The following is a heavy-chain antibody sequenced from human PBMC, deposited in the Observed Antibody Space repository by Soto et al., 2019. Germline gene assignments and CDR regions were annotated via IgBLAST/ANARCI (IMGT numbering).Heavy chain of an antibody. V-gene: IGHV3-23*01. CDR1: GFTFSSYA. D-gene: IGHD5-12*01. Sequence: EVQLLESGGGLVQPGGSLRLSCAASGFTFSSYAMSWVRQAPGKGLEWVSAISGSGGSTYYADSVKGRFTISRDNSKNPLYRQMNSLRAEDTAVYYCAKDRGDIVATIISRPGYFDYWGQGTLVTVSS. CDR3: AKDRGDIVATIISRPGYFDY. J-gene: IGHJ4*02. CDR2: ISGSGGST.